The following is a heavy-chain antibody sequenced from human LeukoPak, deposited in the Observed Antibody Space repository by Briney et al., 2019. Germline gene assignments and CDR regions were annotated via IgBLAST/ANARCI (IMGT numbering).Heavy chain of an antibody. CDR3: ARGGPYSNYPSGDY. CDR1: GGTFSSYA. J-gene: IGHJ4*02. CDR2: IIPIFGTA. Sequence: SVKVSCKASGGTFSSYAISWVRQAPGRGLEWMGRIIPIFGTANYAQKFQGRVTITADKSTSTAYMELSSLRSEDTAVYYCARGGPYSNYPSGDYWGQGTLVTVSS. D-gene: IGHD4-11*01. V-gene: IGHV1-69*06.